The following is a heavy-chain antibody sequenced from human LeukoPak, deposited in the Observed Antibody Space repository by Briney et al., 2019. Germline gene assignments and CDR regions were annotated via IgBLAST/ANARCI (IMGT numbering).Heavy chain of an antibody. CDR2: IWYDGSNK. CDR3: ARSYYYDSSHTVDY. J-gene: IGHJ4*02. D-gene: IGHD3-22*01. CDR1: GFTFSSYG. V-gene: IGHV3-33*01. Sequence: GGSLRLSCAASGFTFSSYGMHWVRLAPGKWLEWVAVIWYDGSNKYYADSVKGRFTISRDNSKNTLYLQMNSLRAEDTAVYYCARSYYYDSSHTVDYWGQGTLVTVSS.